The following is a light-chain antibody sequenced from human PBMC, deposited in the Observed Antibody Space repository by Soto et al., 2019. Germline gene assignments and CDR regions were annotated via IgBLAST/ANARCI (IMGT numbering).Light chain of an antibody. CDR3: QQQGT. CDR2: AAS. Sequence: EIVLTQSPGTLSLSQGERATLSCRASRSLSSSYVVWYQQQPGQAPRLLIYAASRRATGIPDRFSGSGSATEYTLTISRLEPEDFAVYYCQQQGTFGQGTKLEIK. CDR1: RSLSSSY. V-gene: IGKV3-20*01. J-gene: IGKJ2*01.